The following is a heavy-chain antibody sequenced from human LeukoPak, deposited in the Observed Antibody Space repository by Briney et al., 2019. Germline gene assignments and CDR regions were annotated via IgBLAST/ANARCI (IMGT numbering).Heavy chain of an antibody. Sequence: PGGSLRLSCAASGFTFSNYAMNWVRQAPGKGLGWVSVISGSGGSTYYADSVKGRFTISRDNSKNTLYLQMNSLRAEDTAVYYCAKGCSDSCYSAGCYWGQGTLVTVSS. CDR1: GFTFSNYA. D-gene: IGHD2-15*01. CDR3: AKGCSDSCYSAGCY. CDR2: ISGSGGST. V-gene: IGHV3-23*01. J-gene: IGHJ4*02.